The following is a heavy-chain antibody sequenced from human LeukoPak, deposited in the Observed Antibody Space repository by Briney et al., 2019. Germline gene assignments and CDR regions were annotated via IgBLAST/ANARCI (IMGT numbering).Heavy chain of an antibody. J-gene: IGHJ6*02. CDR1: GFTFTSSA. Sequence: SVKVSCKASGFTFTSSAVQWVRQARGQRLEWIGWIVVGSGNTNYAQKFQERVTITRDMSTSTAYMELSSLRSEDTAVYYCAVYHYGSGSLPYYYYYGMDVWGQGTTVTVSS. D-gene: IGHD3-10*01. CDR2: IVVGSGNT. V-gene: IGHV1-58*01. CDR3: AVYHYGSGSLPYYYYYGMDV.